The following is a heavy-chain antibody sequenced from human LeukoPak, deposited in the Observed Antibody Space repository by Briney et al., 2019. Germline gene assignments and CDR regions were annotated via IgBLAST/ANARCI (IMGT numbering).Heavy chain of an antibody. CDR1: GGTFSSYA. CDR3: ARDRGSGSEGFDP. V-gene: IGHV1-69*04. Sequence: SVKVSCKASGGTFSSYAISWVRQAPGQGLEWMGRIIPILGIANYAQKFQGRVTITADKSTSTAYMELSRLRSEDTAVYYCARDRGSGSEGFDPWGQGTLVTVSS. D-gene: IGHD3-10*01. J-gene: IGHJ5*02. CDR2: IIPILGIA.